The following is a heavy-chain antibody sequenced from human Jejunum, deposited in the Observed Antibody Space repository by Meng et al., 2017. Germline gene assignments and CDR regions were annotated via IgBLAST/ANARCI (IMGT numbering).Heavy chain of an antibody. D-gene: IGHD3-16*01. CDR1: GDSLSGNY. V-gene: IGHV4-59*08. J-gene: IGHJ2*01. CDR3: ARQWGGKFFYFDL. CDR2: MWHSGSA. Sequence: QVQLQESGPGLVKPSETLSLTCTVSGDSLSGNYWSWIRQPPGKGLEWIGYMWHSGSATYNPSLESRVTISVDMSKKQFSLNLRSVTAADTAVYYCARQWGGKFFYFDLWGRGILVTVSS.